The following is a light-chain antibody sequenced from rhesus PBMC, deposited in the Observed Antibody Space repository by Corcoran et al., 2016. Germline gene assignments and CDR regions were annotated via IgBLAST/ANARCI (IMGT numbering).Light chain of an antibody. Sequence: DIQMTQSPSSLSASVGDKVTITCQASQTISTWLAWYQQKPGKAPKSLIYKASSLESGVPSRFIGSGSRTDFTHTFGSLEPEDFTTYYCQQYNSAPRPFGQGTKVEIK. V-gene: IGKV1-16*01. CDR3: QQYNSAPRP. CDR2: KAS. CDR1: QTISTW. J-gene: IGKJ1*01.